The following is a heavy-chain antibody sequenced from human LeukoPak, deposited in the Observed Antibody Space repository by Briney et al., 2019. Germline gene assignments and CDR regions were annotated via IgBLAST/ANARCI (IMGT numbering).Heavy chain of an antibody. J-gene: IGHJ4*02. D-gene: IGHD5-18*01. V-gene: IGHV1-2*02. CDR1: GYTFTGYY. CDR3: AREVDTAMAIDY. Sequence: ASVKVSCKASGYTFTGYYMHWVRQAPGRGLEWMGWINPNSGGTNYAQKFQGRVTMTRDTSISTAYMELSRLRSDDTAVYYCAREVDTAMAIDYWGQGTLVTVSS. CDR2: INPNSGGT.